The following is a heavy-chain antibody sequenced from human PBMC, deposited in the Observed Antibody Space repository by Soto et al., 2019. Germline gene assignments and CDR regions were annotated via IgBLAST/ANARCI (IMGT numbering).Heavy chain of an antibody. Sequence: SCKASGYRFTTYQMHWVRQAPGQGLEWMGTINPSGGSTSYAQRFQGRVTMTRDTSTSTVYMQLSSLRSEDTALYYCARGDSNGWYFDYWGQGTLVTVSS. CDR3: ARGDSNGWYFDY. V-gene: IGHV1-46*01. J-gene: IGHJ4*02. CDR1: GYRFTTYQ. D-gene: IGHD6-19*01. CDR2: INPSGGST.